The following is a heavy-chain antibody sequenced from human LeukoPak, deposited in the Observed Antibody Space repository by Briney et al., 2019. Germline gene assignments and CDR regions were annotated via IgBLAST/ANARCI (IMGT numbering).Heavy chain of an antibody. D-gene: IGHD6-19*01. V-gene: IGHV3-43*02. J-gene: IGHJ4*02. CDR1: GFTFDDYA. CDR3: AKDILSGFYETFDY. CDR2: ISGDGGRT. Sequence: GGSLRLSCVVSGFTFDDYAMHWVRQGPGKCLEWVSLISGDGGRTYYADSVKGRFTISRDNSKNSLYLEMNSLRTEDTALYFCAKDILSGFYETFDYWGQGTLVTVSS.